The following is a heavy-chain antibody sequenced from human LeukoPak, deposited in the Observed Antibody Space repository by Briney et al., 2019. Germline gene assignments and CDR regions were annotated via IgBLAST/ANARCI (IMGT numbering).Heavy chain of an antibody. CDR2: INHSGST. CDR1: GGSFSGYY. D-gene: IGHD1-26*01. J-gene: IGHJ4*02. V-gene: IGHV4-34*01. CDR3: ARDHYNESWFKY. Sequence: SETLSLTCAVYGGSFSGYYWSWIRQPPGKVLGWIGEINHSGSTNYNPSLKSRVTISVDTSKNQLSLKLTSVTAADTAIYYCARDHYNESWFKYWGQGTLVTVSS.